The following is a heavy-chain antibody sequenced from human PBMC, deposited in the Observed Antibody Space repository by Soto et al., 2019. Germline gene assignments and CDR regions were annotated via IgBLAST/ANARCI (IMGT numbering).Heavy chain of an antibody. Sequence: VGSRRLSCAASGFTFRRYWMNWVRQAPGKGLEWVANIKQDGTEKNYVDSVKGRFTISRDNARNSLYLQMDSLRAEDTAVYFCARGDTPMITGMDSFDIWGQGTMVTVSS. CDR1: GFTFRRYW. D-gene: IGHD5-18*01. CDR2: IKQDGTEK. J-gene: IGHJ3*02. CDR3: ARGDTPMITGMDSFDI. V-gene: IGHV3-7*01.